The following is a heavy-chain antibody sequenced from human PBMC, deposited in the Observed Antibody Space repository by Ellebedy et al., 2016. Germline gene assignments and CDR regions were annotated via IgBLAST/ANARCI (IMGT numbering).Heavy chain of an antibody. CDR2: INHSGST. V-gene: IGHV4-34*01. CDR1: GGSFSGYY. Sequence: SETLSLTCAVYGGSFSGYYWSWIRQPPGKGLEWIGEINHSGSTNYNPSLKSRVTISVDTSKNQFSLKLSSVTAADTAVYYCARGPFKIFRNWGQGTLVTVSS. CDR3: ARGPFKIFRN. D-gene: IGHD3-3*01. J-gene: IGHJ4*02.